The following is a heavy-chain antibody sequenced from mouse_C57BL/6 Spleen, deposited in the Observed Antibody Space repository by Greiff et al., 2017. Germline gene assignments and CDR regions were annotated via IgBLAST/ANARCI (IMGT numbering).Heavy chain of an antibody. Sequence: EVQLQQSGPVLVKPGASVKMSCKASGYTFTDYYMNWVKQSHGKSLEWIGVINPYNGGTSYNQKFKGKATLTVDKSSSTAYMELNSLTSEDSAVYYCNYGSSYEGFAYWGQGTLVTVSA. CDR1: GYTFTDYY. CDR2: INPYNGGT. J-gene: IGHJ3*01. CDR3: NYGSSYEGFAY. D-gene: IGHD1-1*01. V-gene: IGHV1-19*01.